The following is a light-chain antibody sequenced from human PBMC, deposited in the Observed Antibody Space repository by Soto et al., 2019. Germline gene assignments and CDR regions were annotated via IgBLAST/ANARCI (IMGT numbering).Light chain of an antibody. CDR1: DSNIGSHP. Sequence: QAVVTQPPSASGTPGQRVTISCSGSDSNIGSHPVNWYQQLPGTAPKLLIQGNNQRPSGVPDRFSGSKSGTSASLAISGLQSGDEADYYCSAWDGSLSGRVFGGGTKLTVL. J-gene: IGLJ3*02. CDR2: GNN. CDR3: SAWDGSLSGRV. V-gene: IGLV1-44*01.